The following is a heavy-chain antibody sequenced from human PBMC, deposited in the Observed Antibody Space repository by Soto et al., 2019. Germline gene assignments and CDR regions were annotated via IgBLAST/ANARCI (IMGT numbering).Heavy chain of an antibody. V-gene: IGHV1-3*01. CDR2: INAGNGNT. CDR3: ARASGSSYWFDP. J-gene: IGHJ5*02. Sequence: ASVKVSCKASGYTFTSYAMHWVRQAPGQRLEWMGWINAGNGNTKYSQKFQGRVTITRDTSTSTAYMELSSLRSEDTAVYYCARASGSSYWFDPWGQGTLVTVSS. D-gene: IGHD1-26*01. CDR1: GYTFTSYA.